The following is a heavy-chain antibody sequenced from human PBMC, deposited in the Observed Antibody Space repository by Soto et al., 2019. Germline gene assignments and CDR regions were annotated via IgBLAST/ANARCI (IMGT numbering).Heavy chain of an antibody. D-gene: IGHD2-8*01. Sequence: PVGSLRLSCAASGFTFSSYSMNWVRQAPGKGLEWVSSISSSSSYIYYADSVKGRFTISRDNAKNSLYLQMNSLRAEDTAVYYCARNVLMVYAIRGFYFDYWGQGTLVTVSS. CDR1: GFTFSSYS. CDR2: ISSSSSYI. CDR3: ARNVLMVYAIRGFYFDY. V-gene: IGHV3-21*01. J-gene: IGHJ4*02.